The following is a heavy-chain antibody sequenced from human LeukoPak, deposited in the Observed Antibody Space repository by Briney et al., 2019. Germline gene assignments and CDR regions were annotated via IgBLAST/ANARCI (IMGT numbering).Heavy chain of an antibody. D-gene: IGHD3-3*01. Sequence: GGSLRLSCAASGFTFSRYPMHWVRQAPGKGLEWVSTISSSGGSTYYADSVKGRFTISRDNSKNTLYLQMNSLRAEDTAIYYCAKFPKSENCFDYWGQGTLITVSS. V-gene: IGHV3-23*01. CDR2: ISSSGGST. CDR3: AKFPKSENCFDY. J-gene: IGHJ4*02. CDR1: GFTFSRYP.